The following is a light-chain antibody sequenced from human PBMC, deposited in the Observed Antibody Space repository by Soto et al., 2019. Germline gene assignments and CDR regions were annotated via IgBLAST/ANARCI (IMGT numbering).Light chain of an antibody. J-gene: IGKJ1*01. Sequence: GDRVTITCRASQSFSTWLAWYQQKPGKAPKLLIYDASSLESGVPSRFSGSGSGTEFTLAISSLQPEDFATYYCLQNNSYPRTFGQGTKVDIK. V-gene: IGKV1-5*01. CDR3: LQNNSYPRT. CDR2: DAS. CDR1: QSFSTW.